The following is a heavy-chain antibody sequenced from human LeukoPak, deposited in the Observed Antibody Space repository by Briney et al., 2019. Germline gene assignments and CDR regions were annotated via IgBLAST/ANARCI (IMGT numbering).Heavy chain of an antibody. Sequence: VGSLRLSCAASGFTFSSYSMNWVRQAPGKGLEWVSSISSSSSYIYYADSVKGRFTISRDNAKNSLYLQMNSLRAEDTAVYYCARARDLVVPAGMGYWGQGTLVTVSS. CDR3: ARARDLVVPAGMGY. CDR2: ISSSSSYI. D-gene: IGHD2-2*01. V-gene: IGHV3-21*01. J-gene: IGHJ4*02. CDR1: GFTFSSYS.